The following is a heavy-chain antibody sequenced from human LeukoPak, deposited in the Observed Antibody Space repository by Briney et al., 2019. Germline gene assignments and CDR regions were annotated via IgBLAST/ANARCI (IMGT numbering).Heavy chain of an antibody. CDR1: GFTVSSSY. CDR2: ISSAGTT. CDR3: ARDLEAANTYYFDY. D-gene: IGHD6-13*01. V-gene: IGHV3-66*01. Sequence: GGSLRLSCAASGFTVSSSYMSWVRQAPGKGLEWVSIISSAGTTYYADSVKGRFTISRDNSKSTVYLQVNSLRDEDTAVYYCARDLEAANTYYFDYWGQGTMVTVSS. J-gene: IGHJ4*02.